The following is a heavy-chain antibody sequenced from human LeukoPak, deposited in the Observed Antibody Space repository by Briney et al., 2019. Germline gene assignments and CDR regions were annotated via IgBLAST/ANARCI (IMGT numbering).Heavy chain of an antibody. J-gene: IGHJ3*02. D-gene: IGHD2-8*02. CDR2: MHYSGTT. CDR3: ARGRVYCDAFDI. CDR1: GASISDYY. V-gene: IGHV4-59*12. Sequence: SETLSLTCTVSGASISDYYWSWIRQPPGKGLEWLGYMHYSGTTNYNPSLKSRVTISLDTSKNQFSLKLSSVTAADTAVYYCARGRVYCDAFDIWGQGTMVTVSS.